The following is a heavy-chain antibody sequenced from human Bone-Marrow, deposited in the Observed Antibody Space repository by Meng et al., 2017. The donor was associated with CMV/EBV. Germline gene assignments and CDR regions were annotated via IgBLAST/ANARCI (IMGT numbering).Heavy chain of an antibody. CDR1: GFTFSTSW. J-gene: IGHJ3*02. V-gene: IGHV3-7*01. D-gene: IGHD2-2*01. CDR3: ATWSCGAFSCCGRCALDM. CDR2: INQGGGGA. Sequence: GESLKISCAASGFTFSTSWMSWVRQAPGKGLEWVANINQGGGGAVYVGSVQGRFTISVDNANNFLYLQMDGLRVEDTAVYYCATWSCGAFSCCGRCALDMWGQGTMVTVSS.